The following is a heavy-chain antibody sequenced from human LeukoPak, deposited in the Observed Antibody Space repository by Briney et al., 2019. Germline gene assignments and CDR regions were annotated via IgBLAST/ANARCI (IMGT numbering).Heavy chain of an antibody. V-gene: IGHV5-51*01. CDR2: IYPGDSDT. D-gene: IGHD6-6*01. Sequence: GESLKISCKGSGYSFTSYWIGWVRQMPGKGLEWRGIIYPGDSDTRYSPSFQGQVTISADKSISTAYLQWSSLKASDTAMYYCARFEYSSSSERGYFDYWGQGTLVTVSS. CDR1: GYSFTSYW. J-gene: IGHJ4*02. CDR3: ARFEYSSSSERGYFDY.